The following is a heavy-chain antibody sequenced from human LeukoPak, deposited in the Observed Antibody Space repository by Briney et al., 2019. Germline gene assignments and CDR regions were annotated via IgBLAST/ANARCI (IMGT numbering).Heavy chain of an antibody. CDR2: VGIAADT. CDR3: VRQKKSHGNFDY. V-gene: IGHV3-13*01. D-gene: IGHD1-26*01. Sequence: GGSLRLSCAASGFTFSSYDMHWVRQAPGKGLEWVSAVGIAADTFYPGSVKGRFTISRENAKNSLYLQMNSLRVEDTAVYYCVRQKKSHGNFDYWGQGTLVTVSS. J-gene: IGHJ4*02. CDR1: GFTFSSYD.